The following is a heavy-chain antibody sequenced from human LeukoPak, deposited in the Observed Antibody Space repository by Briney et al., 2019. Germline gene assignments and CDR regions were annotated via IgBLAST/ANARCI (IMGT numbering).Heavy chain of an antibody. V-gene: IGHV3-21*01. J-gene: IGHJ4*02. CDR2: ISSSSSYI. CDR3: ARDDDLVYYFDY. Sequence: GGSLRLSCAASGFTFNNYCMSWVRQAPGKGLEWVSSISSSSSYIYYADSVKGRFTISRDNAKNSLYLQMNSLRAEDTAVYYCARDDDLVYYFDYWGQGTLVTVSS. D-gene: IGHD1-1*01. CDR1: GFTFNNYC.